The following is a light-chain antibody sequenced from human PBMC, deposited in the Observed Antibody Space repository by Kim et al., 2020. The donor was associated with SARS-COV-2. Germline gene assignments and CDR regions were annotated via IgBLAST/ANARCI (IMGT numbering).Light chain of an antibody. CDR3: QQYNNWPRGT. CDR1: QSVSSN. J-gene: IGKJ1*01. CDR2: GES. V-gene: IGKV3-15*01. Sequence: GERATRSCRASQSVSSNLDGYQKKPGQATRLLKYGESTRATGIPARCSGSGYGTEFTLTIRSLQSEDFAVYYCQQYNNWPRGTVGQGTKGEIK.